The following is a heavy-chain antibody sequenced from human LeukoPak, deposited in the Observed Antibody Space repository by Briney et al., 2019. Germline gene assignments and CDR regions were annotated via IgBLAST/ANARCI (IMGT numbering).Heavy chain of an antibody. J-gene: IGHJ4*02. CDR3: ATLVSTRYYFDY. D-gene: IGHD5/OR15-5a*01. Sequence: SETLSLTCTVSGGSISSSSYYWGWIRQPPGKGLEWVGSIYYSGSTYYNPSLKSRVTISVDTSKNQFSLRLTSVTAADTAVYFCATLVSTRYYFDYWGQGTLVTVSS. CDR2: IYYSGST. CDR1: GGSISSSSYY. V-gene: IGHV4-39*07.